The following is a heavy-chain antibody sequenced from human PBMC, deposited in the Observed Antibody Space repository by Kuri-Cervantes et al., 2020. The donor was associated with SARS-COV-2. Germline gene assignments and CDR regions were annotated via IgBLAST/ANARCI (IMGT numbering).Heavy chain of an antibody. Sequence: SETLSLTCTASGGSISSYYWSWIRQPPGKGLEWIGYIYYSGSTNYNPSLKSRVTISVDTSKNQFSLKLSSVTAADTAVYYCARDLTGGDDAFDIWGQGTMVT. CDR2: IYYSGST. J-gene: IGHJ3*02. D-gene: IGHD7-27*01. V-gene: IGHV4-59*12. CDR3: ARDLTGGDDAFDI. CDR1: GGSISSYY.